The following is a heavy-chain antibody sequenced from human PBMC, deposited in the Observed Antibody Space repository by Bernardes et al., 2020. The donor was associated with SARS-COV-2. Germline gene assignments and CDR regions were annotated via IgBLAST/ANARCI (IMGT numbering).Heavy chain of an antibody. D-gene: IGHD3-10*01. J-gene: IGHJ4*02. V-gene: IGHV3-66*02. Sequence: GGSLRLSCVASGFTVSSNYMSWVRQAPGKGLEWVSIIFTGGSTSYADSVKGRFTISRDNSKNTLYLQMNSLRAEDTAVYYCVRDLSYGYFDYWGQGTLVTVSS. CDR2: IFTGGST. CDR3: VRDLSYGYFDY. CDR1: GFTVSSNY.